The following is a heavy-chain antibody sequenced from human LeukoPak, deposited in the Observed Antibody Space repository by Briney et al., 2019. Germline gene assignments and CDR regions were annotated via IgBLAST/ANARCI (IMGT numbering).Heavy chain of an antibody. CDR3: ARGVVVVVAATKVHWFDP. Sequence: SETLSLTCTVSGGSISSSSYYWGWIRQPPGKGLEWIGSIYYSGSTYYNPSLKSRVTISVDTSKNQFSLKLSSVTAADTAVYYCARGVVVVVAATKVHWFDPWGQGTLVTVSS. V-gene: IGHV4-39*07. J-gene: IGHJ5*02. CDR1: GGSISSSSYY. D-gene: IGHD2-15*01. CDR2: IYYSGST.